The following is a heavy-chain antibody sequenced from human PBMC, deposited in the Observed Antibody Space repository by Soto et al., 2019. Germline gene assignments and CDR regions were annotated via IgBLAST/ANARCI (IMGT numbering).Heavy chain of an antibody. Sequence: EVQLVESGGGLVQPGGSLRFSCAASGFTFSSHWMHWVRQAPGKGLVWVSRINGDGRSTTYADSVKGRFTISRDNAKNMLYLQMNSLRAEDTAVYYCARAHSGAFFDYWGQGALVTVSS. CDR2: INGDGRST. CDR3: ARAHSGAFFDY. J-gene: IGHJ4*02. CDR1: GFTFSSHW. D-gene: IGHD4-17*01. V-gene: IGHV3-74*01.